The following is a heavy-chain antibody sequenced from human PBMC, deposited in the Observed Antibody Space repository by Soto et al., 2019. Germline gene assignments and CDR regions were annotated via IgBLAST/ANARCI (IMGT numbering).Heavy chain of an antibody. V-gene: IGHV1-2*02. CDR2: IDPNSGGT. CDR1: GYTFTGYY. J-gene: IGHJ4*02. CDR3: AGNYYDSSGYYYVDX. D-gene: IGHD3-22*01. Sequence: VSVKVSCKASGYTFTGYYIHWVRQAPGQGLEWMGWIDPNSGGTNYAQKFQGRVTMTRDTSITTAYMELSRLRPDDTAVYYCAGNYYDSSGYYYVDXWGQGTLVTVSX.